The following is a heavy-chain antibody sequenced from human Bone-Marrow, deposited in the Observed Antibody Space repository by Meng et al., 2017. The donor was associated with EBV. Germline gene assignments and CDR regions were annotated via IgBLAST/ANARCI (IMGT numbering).Heavy chain of an antibody. D-gene: IGHD6-6*01. CDR2: LYDGGTT. CDR3: AKSSSSTPGVVDS. CDR1: GAAVSGGNFT. J-gene: IGHJ4*02. Sequence: PLQQSGPGLVKPSGSLSLPCTVDGAAVSGGNFTWSCIRQPPGKELEWIGYLYDGGTTIHNPSLKSRVTIFLDTSRNQFSLGLRSVTTADTAVYYCAKSSSSTPGVVDSWGQGTLVTVSS. V-gene: IGHV4-61*01.